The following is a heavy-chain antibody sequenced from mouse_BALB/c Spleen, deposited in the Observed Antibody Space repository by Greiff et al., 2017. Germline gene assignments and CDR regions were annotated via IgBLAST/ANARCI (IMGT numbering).Heavy chain of an antibody. J-gene: IGHJ2*01. D-gene: IGHD2-1*01. CDR3: ARYGNYVYYFDY. V-gene: IGHV1-69*02. CDR2: IDPSDSET. CDR1: GCTFTSYW. Sequence: QVQLQQPGAELVKPGAPVKLSCKASGCTFTSYWMNWVKQRPGRGLEWIGRIDPSDSETHYNQKFKDKATLTVDKSSSTAYIQLSSLTSEDSAVYYCARYGNYVYYFDYWGQGTTLTVSS.